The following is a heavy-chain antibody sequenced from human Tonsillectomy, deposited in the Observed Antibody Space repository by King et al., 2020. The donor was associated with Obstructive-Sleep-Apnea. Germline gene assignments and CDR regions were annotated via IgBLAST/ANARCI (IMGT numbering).Heavy chain of an antibody. V-gene: IGHV3-43D*03. J-gene: IGHJ6*02. Sequence: VQLVESGGVVVQPGGSLRLSCAASGFTFDDYAMHWVRQAPGKGLEWVSLISWDGGSTYYADSVKGRFTISRDNSKNSLYLQMNSLRAEDTALYYCAKDIELGATRYDYYGMDVWGQGTTVTVSS. D-gene: IGHD1-26*01. CDR2: ISWDGGST. CDR3: AKDIELGATRYDYYGMDV. CDR1: GFTFDDYA.